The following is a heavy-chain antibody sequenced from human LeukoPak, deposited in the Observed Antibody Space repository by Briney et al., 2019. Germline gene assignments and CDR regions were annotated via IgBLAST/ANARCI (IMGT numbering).Heavy chain of an antibody. V-gene: IGHV3-23*01. CDR2: ISGSGGST. Sequence: GGSLRLSCAASGFTFSSYAMSWVRQAPGKGLEWVSAISGSGGSTYYADSVKGRFTISRDNSKNTLYLQMNSLRAEDTAVYYCVAYCYDSSGLSPVDAFDIWGQGTMVTVSS. D-gene: IGHD3-22*01. CDR3: VAYCYDSSGLSPVDAFDI. J-gene: IGHJ3*02. CDR1: GFTFSSYA.